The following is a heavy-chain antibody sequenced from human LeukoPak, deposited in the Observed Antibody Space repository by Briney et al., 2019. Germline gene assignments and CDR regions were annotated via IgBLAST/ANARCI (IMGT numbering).Heavy chain of an antibody. CDR3: ARLSAVPGGEFDY. CDR2: IYPEDSDT. J-gene: IGHJ4*02. Sequence: GESLKISCEVSGYSFTSYWIGRVRQMPGKGLEWMGIIYPEDSDTRDSPSFQGQVTISADKSISTAYLQWSSLKASDTAMYYCARLSAVPGGEFDYWGQGTLVTVSS. D-gene: IGHD6-19*01. CDR1: GYSFTSYW. V-gene: IGHV5-51*01.